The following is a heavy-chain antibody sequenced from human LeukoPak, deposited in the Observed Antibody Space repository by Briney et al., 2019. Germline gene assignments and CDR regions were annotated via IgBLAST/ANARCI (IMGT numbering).Heavy chain of an antibody. CDR3: ARQPNTAYSSSPPSYYYYYGMDV. D-gene: IGHD6-13*01. J-gene: IGHJ6*02. V-gene: IGHV4-59*08. CDR1: GGSISSYY. CDR2: IYYSGST. Sequence: SETLSLTCTVSGGSISSYYWSWIRQPPGKGLEWIGYIYYSGSTNYNPSLKSRVTISVDTSKNQFSLKLSSVTAADTAVYYCARQPNTAYSSSPPSYYYYYGMDVWGQGTTVTVSS.